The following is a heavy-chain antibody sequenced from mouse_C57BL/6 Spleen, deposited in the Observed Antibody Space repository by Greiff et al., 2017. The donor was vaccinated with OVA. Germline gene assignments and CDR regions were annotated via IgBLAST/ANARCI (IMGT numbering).Heavy chain of an antibody. V-gene: IGHV1-80*01. J-gene: IGHJ2*01. Sequence: VQLQQSGAELVKPGASVKISCKASGYAFSSYWMNWVKQRPGKGLEWIGQLYPGDGDTTYNGKFKGKATLTADKSSSTAYMQLSSLTSEDSAVCFCASSGYYCGSAPLDYWGQGTTLRVSS. CDR2: LYPGDGDT. CDR3: ASSGYYCGSAPLDY. CDR1: GYAFSSYW. D-gene: IGHD1-1*01.